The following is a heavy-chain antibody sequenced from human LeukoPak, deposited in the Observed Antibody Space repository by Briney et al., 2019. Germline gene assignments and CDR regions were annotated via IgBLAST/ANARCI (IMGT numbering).Heavy chain of an antibody. CDR3: AKDVGKWESLHFFDY. Sequence: GGSLRLSCLTSGFTLSTNAMSWVRQAPGKGLEWISGISGSGASTYYADSVKGRFTISRDDSRNTLYLQMNSLRGGDTAVYYCAKDVGKWESLHFFDYWGQGALVTVSS. V-gene: IGHV3-23*01. D-gene: IGHD1-26*01. CDR2: ISGSGAST. J-gene: IGHJ4*02. CDR1: GFTLSTNA.